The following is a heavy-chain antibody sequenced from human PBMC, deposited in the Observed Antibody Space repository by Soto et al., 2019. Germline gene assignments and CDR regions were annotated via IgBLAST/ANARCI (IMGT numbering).Heavy chain of an antibody. V-gene: IGHV3-21*01. CDR1: GFTFSSYS. CDR3: AREGEYSSPTDKYYYYYYMDV. Sequence: GGSLRLSCAASGFTFSSYSMNWVRRAPGKGLEWVSSISSSSSYIYYADSVKGRFTISRDNAKNSLYLQMNSLRAEDTAVYYCAREGEYSSPTDKYYYYYYMDVWGKGTTVTV. CDR2: ISSSSSYI. D-gene: IGHD6-6*01. J-gene: IGHJ6*03.